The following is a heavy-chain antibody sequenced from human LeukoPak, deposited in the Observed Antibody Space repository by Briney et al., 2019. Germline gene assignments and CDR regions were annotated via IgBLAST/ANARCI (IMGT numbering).Heavy chain of an antibody. CDR2: VKSDGSST. Sequence: GRSLRLSCAGFGSTLNEYATHWVRQAPGKGLEWVSRVKSDGSSTSYADSVKGRFTISRDNARNTLYLQMNSLRAEDTAVYYCARDGFLGPVTAYLDYWGQGTPVTVSS. V-gene: IGHV3-74*01. CDR3: ARDGFLGPVTAYLDY. D-gene: IGHD2-21*02. CDR1: GSTLNEYA. J-gene: IGHJ4*02.